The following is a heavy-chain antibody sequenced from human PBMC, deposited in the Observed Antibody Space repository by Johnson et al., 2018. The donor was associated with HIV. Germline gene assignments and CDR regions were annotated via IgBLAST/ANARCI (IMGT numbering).Heavy chain of an antibody. J-gene: IGHJ3*02. D-gene: IGHD1-26*01. CDR3: AKDRGWELLTTDAFDI. CDR1: GFTFSSYG. V-gene: IGHV3-30*02. Sequence: VQLVESGGGVVQPGGSLRLSCAASGFTFSSYGMHWVRQAPGKGLEWVAFIRYDGSNKYYADSVKGRFTISRDNSKNTVYLQRNSLRAEDTAGYYCAKDRGWELLTTDAFDIWGQGTMVTVSS. CDR2: IRYDGSNK.